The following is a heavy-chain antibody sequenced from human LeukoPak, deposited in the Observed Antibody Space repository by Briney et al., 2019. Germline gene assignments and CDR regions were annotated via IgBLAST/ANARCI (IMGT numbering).Heavy chain of an antibody. CDR1: DTSITNYF. CDR3: ARARQGWFDP. V-gene: IGHV4-59*01. J-gene: IGHJ5*02. Sequence: SETLSLTCTVSDTSITNYFWSWIRQPPGKGLEWIGYIFYNGNTNYNPSLKSRVTISGDTPKNQFSLKLNSVTAADTAVYYCARARQGWFDPWGQGTLVTVSS. CDR2: IFYNGNT.